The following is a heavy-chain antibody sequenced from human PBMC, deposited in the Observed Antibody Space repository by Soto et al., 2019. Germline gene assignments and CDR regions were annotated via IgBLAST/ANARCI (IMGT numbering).Heavy chain of an antibody. Sequence: GGSLRLSCAASGFTFSSYGMHWVRQAPGKGLEWVAVISYDGSNKYYADSVKGRFTISRDNSKNTLYLQMNSLRAEDTAVYYCARLSGYYAPGAFDIWGQGTMVTVSS. J-gene: IGHJ3*02. CDR3: ARLSGYYAPGAFDI. CDR1: GFTFSSYG. V-gene: IGHV3-30*03. D-gene: IGHD3-22*01. CDR2: ISYDGSNK.